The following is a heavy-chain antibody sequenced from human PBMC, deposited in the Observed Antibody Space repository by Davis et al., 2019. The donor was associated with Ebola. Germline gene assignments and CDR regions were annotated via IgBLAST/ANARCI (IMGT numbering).Heavy chain of an antibody. V-gene: IGHV3-9*01. CDR3: ARDSPMATIWSDAFDI. CDR2: ITWTSGHI. J-gene: IGHJ3*02. D-gene: IGHD5-24*01. CDR1: GFTFDDYA. Sequence: SLKISCAASGFTFDDYAMHWVRQAPGTCLASVSGITWTSGHIGYADSVKGRFTISRDNAKNSLYLQMNSLRAEDTAVYYCARDSPMATIWSDAFDIWGQGTMVTVSS.